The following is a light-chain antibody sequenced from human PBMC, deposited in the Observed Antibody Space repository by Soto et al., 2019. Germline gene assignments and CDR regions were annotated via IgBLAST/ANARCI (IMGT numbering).Light chain of an antibody. CDR1: SSSIGAGYD. J-gene: IGLJ3*02. Sequence: QSVLTQPPSVSGAPGQRVTISCTGSSSSIGAGYDVHWYQQLPGTAPKLLIYGNSNRPSGVPDRFSGSKSGTSASLAIAGLEAEDEADYYCQPSDGRVSGWVFGGGTKLTLL. V-gene: IGLV1-40*01. CDR2: GNS. CDR3: QPSDGRVSGWV.